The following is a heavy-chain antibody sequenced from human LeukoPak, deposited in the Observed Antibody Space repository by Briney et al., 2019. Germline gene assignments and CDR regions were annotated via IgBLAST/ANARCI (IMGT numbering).Heavy chain of an antibody. CDR3: AKANTYYYDSSGYLGAFDI. V-gene: IGHV3-9*01. CDR1: GFTFDVYA. J-gene: IGHJ3*02. CDR2: ISWNSGSI. Sequence: GGSLRLSCAASGFTFDVYAMHWVRQAPGKGLEWVSGISWNSGSIGYADSVKGRFTISRDNAQNSLYLQMNSLRAEDTALYYCAKANTYYYDSSGYLGAFDIWGQGTMVTVSS. D-gene: IGHD3-22*01.